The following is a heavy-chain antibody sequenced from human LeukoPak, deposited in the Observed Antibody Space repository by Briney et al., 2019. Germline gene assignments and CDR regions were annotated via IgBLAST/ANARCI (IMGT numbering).Heavy chain of an antibody. Sequence: SVKVSCKASGGTFSSYAISWVRQAPGQGLEWMGRIIPIFGTANYAQKFQGRVTITADESTSTAYMELSGLRSEDTAVYYCARSPDYGGTYSDYWGQGTLVTVSS. CDR3: ARSPDYGGTYSDY. D-gene: IGHD4-23*01. V-gene: IGHV1-69*15. CDR1: GGTFSSYA. CDR2: IIPIFGTA. J-gene: IGHJ4*02.